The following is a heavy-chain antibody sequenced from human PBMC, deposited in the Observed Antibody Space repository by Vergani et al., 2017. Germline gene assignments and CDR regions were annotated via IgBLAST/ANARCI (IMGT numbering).Heavy chain of an antibody. D-gene: IGHD1-7*01. CDR1: GITFWKFG. Sequence: EVDLVESGGGLAQPGGSLRLSCEASGITFWKFGMHWVRQGPGKGLEWVSGISGSGGNTYYANSVKGRFTISRDNSKNTLYLQMNNLRVEDTVVYYCARDLLPGTLLLLAYWGQGTLISVSS. J-gene: IGHJ4*02. CDR2: ISGSGGNT. CDR3: ARDLLPGTLLLLAY. V-gene: IGHV3-23*04.